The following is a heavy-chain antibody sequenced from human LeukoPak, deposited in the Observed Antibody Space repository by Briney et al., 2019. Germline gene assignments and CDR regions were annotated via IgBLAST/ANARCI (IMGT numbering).Heavy chain of an antibody. CDR3: AGSGSYYTDYYYYYYMDV. CDR2: IYYSGST. CDR1: GGSISSGGYY. Sequence: PSETLSLTCTVSGGSISSGGYYWSWIRQHPGKGLEWIGYIYYSGSTYYNPSLKSRVTMSVDTSKNQFSLKLSSVTAADTAVYYCAGSGSYYTDYYYYYYMDVWGKGTTVTVSS. V-gene: IGHV4-31*03. J-gene: IGHJ6*03. D-gene: IGHD3-10*01.